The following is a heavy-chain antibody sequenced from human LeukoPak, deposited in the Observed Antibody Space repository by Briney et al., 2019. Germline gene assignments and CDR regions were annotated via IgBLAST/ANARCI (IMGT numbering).Heavy chain of an antibody. J-gene: IGHJ6*03. V-gene: IGHV3-21*01. CDR3: ARLTGGGGRYYYYYMDV. CDR1: GFTFSSYS. Sequence: GGSLRLSFVASGFTFSSYSMNWVRQAPGKGLEWVSSISSSSSYIYYADSLKGRFTISRDNAKNSLYLQMKSLRAEDTAVYYCARLTGGGGRYYYYYMDVWGKGTMVTVSS. CDR2: ISSSSSYI. D-gene: IGHD1-26*01.